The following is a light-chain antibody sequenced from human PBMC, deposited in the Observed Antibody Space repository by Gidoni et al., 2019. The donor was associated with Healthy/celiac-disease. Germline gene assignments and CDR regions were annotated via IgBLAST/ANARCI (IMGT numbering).Light chain of an antibody. J-gene: IGKJ1*01. CDR1: QRISSW. CDR2: KAS. CDR3: QQYNSYSRT. V-gene: IGKV1-5*03. Sequence: DIQLTKSPYTLSASVGDRVTITCRASQRISSWLAWYKQKPGKAPKLLIYKASSLERGGPSRLSGSGSGTEFTLTISSLQPDDFATYYCQQYNSYSRTFGQGTKVEIK.